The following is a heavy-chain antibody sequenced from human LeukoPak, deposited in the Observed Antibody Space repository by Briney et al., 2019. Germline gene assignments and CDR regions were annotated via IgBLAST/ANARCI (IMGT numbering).Heavy chain of an antibody. D-gene: IGHD3-3*01. CDR2: INPNSGGT. Sequence: ASVKVSCKASGYTFTGYYMHWVRQAPGQGLEWMGWINPNSGGTNYAQKFQGRVTMTRDTSISTAYMELSRPRSDDTAVYYCARDPVFGVVTYYYYYMDVWGKGTTVTVSS. V-gene: IGHV1-2*02. CDR1: GYTFTGYY. J-gene: IGHJ6*03. CDR3: ARDPVFGVVTYYYYYMDV.